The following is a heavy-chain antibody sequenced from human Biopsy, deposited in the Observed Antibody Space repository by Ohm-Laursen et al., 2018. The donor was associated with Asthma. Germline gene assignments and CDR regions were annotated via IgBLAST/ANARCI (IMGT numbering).Heavy chain of an antibody. CDR1: GFTFDDYA. CDR3: ARGDSSGWSHYYFDY. V-gene: IGHV3-23*03. Sequence: SLRLSCSATGFTFDDYAMSWVRQAPGKGLEWVSVIYSGGTSHTADSVRGRFTISRDFSKNTLHLQMHSLRVEDTAVYYCARGDSSGWSHYYFDYWGQGTLVTVSS. CDR2: IYSGGTS. J-gene: IGHJ4*02. D-gene: IGHD6-19*01.